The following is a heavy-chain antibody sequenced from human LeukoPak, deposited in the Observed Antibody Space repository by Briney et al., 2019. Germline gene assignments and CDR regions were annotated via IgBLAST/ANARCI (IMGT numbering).Heavy chain of an antibody. V-gene: IGHV4-59*01. CDR1: GGSISSYY. Sequence: SETLSLTCAVSGGSISSYYWSWIRQPPGKGLEWIGCIYYSGSTNYNPSLKSRVTISVDTSKNQFSLKLSSVTAADTAVYYCARVDDSSGYYYDYWGQGTLVTVSS. J-gene: IGHJ4*02. CDR2: IYYSGST. D-gene: IGHD3-22*01. CDR3: ARVDDSSGYYYDY.